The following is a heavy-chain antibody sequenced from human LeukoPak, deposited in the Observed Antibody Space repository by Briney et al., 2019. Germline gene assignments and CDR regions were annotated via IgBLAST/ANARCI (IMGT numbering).Heavy chain of an antibody. CDR2: IYHSGST. D-gene: IGHD6-13*01. J-gene: IGHJ5*02. CDR1: GGSISSSNW. V-gene: IGHV4-4*02. CDR3: ARRPWQQLNWFDP. Sequence: PSETLSLTCAVSGGSISSSNWWSWVRQPPGKGLEWIGEIYHSGSTNYNPSLKSRVTMSVDKSKNQFSLKLSSVTAADTAVYYCARRPWQQLNWFDPWGQGTLVTVSS.